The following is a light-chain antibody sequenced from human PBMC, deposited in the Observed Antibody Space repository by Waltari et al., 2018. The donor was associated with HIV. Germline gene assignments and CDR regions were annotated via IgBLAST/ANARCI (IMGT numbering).Light chain of an antibody. CDR1: QDITSF. CDR3: QQYDNLPLT. V-gene: IGKV1-33*01. Sequence: DIQMTQSPSSLSASVGDRVTITCQASQDITSFLNWYQQIPGKAPNLLIYAASNLETGVPSRFSGGGSGTDFTFTISSLQPEDIATYYCQQYDNLPLTFGGGTKVEV. CDR2: AAS. J-gene: IGKJ4*01.